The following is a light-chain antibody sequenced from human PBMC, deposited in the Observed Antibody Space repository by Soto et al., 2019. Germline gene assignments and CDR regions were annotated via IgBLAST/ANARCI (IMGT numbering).Light chain of an antibody. V-gene: IGKV3-20*01. J-gene: IGKJ1*01. Sequence: EIVLMQSPGTLSMSPGERATLSCRASQSLTNNYLAWFQQKPGQAPRLLIYGASNRPTDIPDRFSGSGSGTDFSLTISRLEPEDFAVYYCHQYGILPRTFGQGTKVDIK. CDR1: QSLTNNY. CDR2: GAS. CDR3: HQYGILPRT.